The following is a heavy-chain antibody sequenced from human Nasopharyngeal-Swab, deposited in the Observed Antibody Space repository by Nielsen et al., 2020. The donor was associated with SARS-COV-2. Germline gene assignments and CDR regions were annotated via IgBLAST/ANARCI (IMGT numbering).Heavy chain of an antibody. J-gene: IGHJ4*02. CDR2: ISAYNGNT. CDR1: GYTFTSYG. Sequence: VSVKVSCKASGYTFTSYGVSWVRQAPGQGLEWMGWISAYNGNTNYAQMFQGRVTMTTDTSTSTAYMELRSLRSDDTAVYYCARDTAPPFGYTSSWYGWDFWGQGTLVTVSS. V-gene: IGHV1-18*01. CDR3: ARDTAPPFGYTSSWYGWDF. D-gene: IGHD6-13*01.